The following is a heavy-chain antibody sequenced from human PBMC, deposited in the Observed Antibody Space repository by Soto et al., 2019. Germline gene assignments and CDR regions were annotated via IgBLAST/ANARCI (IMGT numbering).Heavy chain of an antibody. CDR1: GASISGFY. D-gene: IGHD2-2*01. CDR2: IYYSGST. V-gene: IGHV4-59*08. Sequence: SETLSLTCTVSGASISGFYWSWIRQPPWKGLEWIGSIYYSGSTTYNPSLKSRVTISVDTSKNQFSLKLTSVTAADTAVYFCARIYCSSIRCSSHFDYWGQGTLVTVS. J-gene: IGHJ4*02. CDR3: ARIYCSSIRCSSHFDY.